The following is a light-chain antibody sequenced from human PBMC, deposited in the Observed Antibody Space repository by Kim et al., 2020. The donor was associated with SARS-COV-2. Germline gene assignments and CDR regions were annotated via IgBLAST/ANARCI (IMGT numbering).Light chain of an antibody. Sequence: EIVLTQSPGTLSLSPGERATLSCRASQSVSSYLAWYQQKPGQAPRLVIYDALNRATGIPDRFSDSGSGTDFTLTISSLEPEDFAVYYCQQRSNWPPTFGQGTKVDIK. CDR2: DAL. V-gene: IGKV3-11*01. CDR3: QQRSNWPPT. J-gene: IGKJ1*01. CDR1: QSVSSY.